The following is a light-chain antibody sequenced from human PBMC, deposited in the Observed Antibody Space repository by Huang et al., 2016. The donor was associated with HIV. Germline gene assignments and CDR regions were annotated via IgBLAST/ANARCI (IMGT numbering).Light chain of an antibody. J-gene: IGKJ2*01. CDR1: QNVSSK. V-gene: IGKV3-15*01. Sequence: EIVMTQSPATLSVFPGERATLSCRASQNVSSKLAWYKQKTGQAPRLLVYGATTRATGIPVRFSGSGSGTEFTLTISSLQSEDFAVYYCQQYNNWPPGYTFGQGTKLEIK. CDR2: GAT. CDR3: QQYNNWPPGYT.